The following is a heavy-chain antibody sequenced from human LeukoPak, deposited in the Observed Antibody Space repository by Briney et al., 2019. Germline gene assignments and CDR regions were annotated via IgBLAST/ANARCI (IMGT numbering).Heavy chain of an antibody. CDR3: AKTEPGSYGPNYFDY. V-gene: IGHV3-23*01. J-gene: IGHJ4*02. Sequence: PGGSLRLSCAASGFTFSSYAMSWVRQAPGKGLEWVSAISGSGGSTYYADSVKGRFTISRGNSKNTLYLQMNSLRAEDTAVYYCAKTEPGSYGPNYFDYWGQGTLVTVSS. CDR1: GFTFSSYA. D-gene: IGHD5-18*01. CDR2: ISGSGGST.